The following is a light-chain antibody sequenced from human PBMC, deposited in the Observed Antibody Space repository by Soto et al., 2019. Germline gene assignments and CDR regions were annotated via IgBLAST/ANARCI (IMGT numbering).Light chain of an antibody. Sequence: DIQMTHSPSSLSASVGDRVAITGRASQSISSYLNWYQQKPGKAPKLLIYAASSLQSGVPSRFSGSGSGTDFTLTISSLQPEDFATYYCQQSYSTPPWTFGQGTKVDIK. CDR2: AAS. J-gene: IGKJ1*01. CDR3: QQSYSTPPWT. V-gene: IGKV1-39*01. CDR1: QSISSY.